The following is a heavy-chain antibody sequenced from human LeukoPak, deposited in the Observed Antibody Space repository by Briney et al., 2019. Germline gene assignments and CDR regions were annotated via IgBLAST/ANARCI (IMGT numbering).Heavy chain of an antibody. CDR3: TFGETTSDAFDI. CDR1: GYTFTSYG. J-gene: IGHJ3*02. CDR2: ISAYNGNT. D-gene: IGHD3-10*01. V-gene: IGHV1-18*01. Sequence: ASEKVSCKASGYTFTSYGISWVRQAPGQGLEWMGWISAYNGNTNYAQKLQGRVTMTTDTSTSTAYMELRSLRSDDTAVYYCTFGETTSDAFDIWGQGTMVTVSS.